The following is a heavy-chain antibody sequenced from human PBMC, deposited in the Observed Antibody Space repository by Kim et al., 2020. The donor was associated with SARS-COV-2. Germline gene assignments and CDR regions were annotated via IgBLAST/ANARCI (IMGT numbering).Heavy chain of an antibody. J-gene: IGHJ4*02. CDR2: ISDGGARI. CDR3: ARDKDGWEPSDY. Sequence: GGSLRLSCAASGFTFSSYAMSWVRQPPGKGLEWVSDISDGGARIYYADSVKGRFTISRDNSRNTLYLQMNSLRAEDTAVDYCARDKDGWEPSDYWRQGT. V-gene: IGHV3-23*01. D-gene: IGHD1-26*01. CDR1: GFTFSSYA.